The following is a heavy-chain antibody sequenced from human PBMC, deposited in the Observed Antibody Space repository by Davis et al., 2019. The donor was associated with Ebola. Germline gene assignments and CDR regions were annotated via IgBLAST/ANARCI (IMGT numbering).Heavy chain of an antibody. V-gene: IGHV3-7*01. CDR2: IKQDGSEK. CDR1: GFTFSSYW. J-gene: IGHJ5*02. D-gene: IGHD4-17*01. CDR3: AREAYGDMGHWFDP. Sequence: GGSLRLSCAASGFTFSSYWMSWVRQAPGKGLEWVANIKQDGSEKYYVDSVKGRFTISRDNAKNSLYLQMNSLRAEDTAVYYCAREAYGDMGHWFDPWGQGTLVTVSS.